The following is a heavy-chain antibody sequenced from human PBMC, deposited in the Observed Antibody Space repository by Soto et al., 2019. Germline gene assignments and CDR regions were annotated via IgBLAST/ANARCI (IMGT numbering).Heavy chain of an antibody. J-gene: IGHJ6*02. CDR2: ISYDGSNK. D-gene: IGHD3-22*01. V-gene: IGHV3-30-3*01. Sequence: GGSLRLSCAASGFTFSSYAMHWVRQAPGKGLEWVAVISYDGSNKYYADSVKGRFTISRDNSKNTLYLQMNSLRAEDTAVYYCARVLRLDYDSSGHYDYYYYGMDVWGQGTTVTVSS. CDR3: ARVLRLDYDSSGHYDYYYYGMDV. CDR1: GFTFSSYA.